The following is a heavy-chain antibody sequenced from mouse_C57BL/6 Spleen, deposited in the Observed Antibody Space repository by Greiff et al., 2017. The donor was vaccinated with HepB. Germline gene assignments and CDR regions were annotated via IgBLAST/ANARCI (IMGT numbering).Heavy chain of an antibody. Sequence: VQLQESGAELVRPGASVTLSCKASGYTFTDYEMHWVKQTPVHGLEWIGAIDPETGGTAYNQKFKGKAILTADKSSSTAYMELRSLTSEDSAVYYCTRSPFAYWGQGTLVTVSA. CDR2: IDPETGGT. CDR3: TRSPFAY. V-gene: IGHV1-15*01. CDR1: GYTFTDYE. J-gene: IGHJ3*01.